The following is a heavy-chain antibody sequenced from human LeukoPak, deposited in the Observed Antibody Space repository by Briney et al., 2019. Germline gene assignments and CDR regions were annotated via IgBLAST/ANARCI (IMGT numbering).Heavy chain of an antibody. D-gene: IGHD5-18*01. CDR1: GFTFSSYP. CDR3: AKFHSSRMVSY. CDR2: ISGSGGST. Sequence: GGSLRLSCAASGFTFSSYPMSWVRQAPGKGLQWVSAISGSGGSTYYADSVKGRFTISRDNSKNTLYLQMNSLRAEDTAVYYCAKFHSSRMVSYWGQGTLVTVSS. J-gene: IGHJ4*02. V-gene: IGHV3-23*01.